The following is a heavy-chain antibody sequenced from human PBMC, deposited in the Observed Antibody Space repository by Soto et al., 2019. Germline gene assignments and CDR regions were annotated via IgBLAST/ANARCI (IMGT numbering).Heavy chain of an antibody. V-gene: IGHV1-69*13. J-gene: IGHJ6*02. CDR2: IIPIFGTA. CDR3: ARVGYYGSGTSPFPYYYYYSGMDV. CDR1: GGTFSSYA. D-gene: IGHD3-10*01. Sequence: ASVKVSCKASGGTFSSYAISWVRQAPGQGLEWMGGIIPIFGTANYAQKFQGGVTVTADESTRKAYMELSSLRSEDTAVYYCARVGYYGSGTSPFPYYYYYSGMDVWGQGTTVTVSS.